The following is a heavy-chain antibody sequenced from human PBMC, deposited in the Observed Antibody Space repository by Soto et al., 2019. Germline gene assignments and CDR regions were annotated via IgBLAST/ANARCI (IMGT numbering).Heavy chain of an antibody. CDR2: IIPTFGTG. V-gene: IGHV1-69*01. CDR1: GGTINNYA. J-gene: IGHJ6*02. D-gene: IGHD3-10*01. Sequence: QVLLVPSGPEVKKTGSSVKVSCKASGGTINNYAINWVRQAHGKGLEWMGGIIPTFGTGNHAQKFQDRVTIPGDESTTTAYMELISMRAEDIGIYYCASFDSIVVRGGRTSPYEMEVWGQEPTGIVSS. CDR3: ASFDSIVVRGGRTSPYEMEV.